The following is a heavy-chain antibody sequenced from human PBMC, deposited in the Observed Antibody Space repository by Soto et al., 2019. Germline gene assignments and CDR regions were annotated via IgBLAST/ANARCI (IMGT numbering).Heavy chain of an antibody. V-gene: IGHV4-34*02. CDR1: SGSFSDYY. CDR2: IDHSGIT. J-gene: IGHJ2*01. CDR3: ARGLQSTKGYWFFDL. Sequence: QVQLQQWGAGLLKPSETLSLTCAIYSGSFSDYYWSWIRQPPGKGLKWIGEIDHSGITNFNPSLKSRVTISVDTSKNQFSLKFRSVTAADTAVYYCARGLQSTKGYWFFDLWGRGTLVTVSS.